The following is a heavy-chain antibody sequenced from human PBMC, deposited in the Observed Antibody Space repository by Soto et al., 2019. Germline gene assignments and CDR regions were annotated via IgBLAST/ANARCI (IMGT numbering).Heavy chain of an antibody. CDR2: IYPGDSDT. J-gene: IGHJ4*02. CDR1: GYSFTSYW. D-gene: IGHD6-19*01. Sequence: PGESLKISCKGSGYSFTSYWIGWVRQMPGKGLEWMGIIYPGDSDTRYSPSFQGQVTISADKSISTAYLQWSSLMASDTAMYYCARLDSQQWLVLYYFDYWGQGTLVTVSS. CDR3: ARLDSQQWLVLYYFDY. V-gene: IGHV5-51*01.